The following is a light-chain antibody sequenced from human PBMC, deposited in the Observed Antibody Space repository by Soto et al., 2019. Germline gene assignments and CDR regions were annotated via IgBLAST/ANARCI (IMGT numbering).Light chain of an antibody. CDR3: MQATQSPT. Sequence: DIVMTQTPLSSPVTLGQPAAISCRSSQSLVHSNGHTYLSWLHQRPGQPPRLLIYEVSNRFSGVPDRFSGSGAGTDFTPTISRVEPEDVGIYYCMQATQSPTFGPGTKVDIK. CDR1: QSLVHSNGHTY. CDR2: EVS. J-gene: IGKJ3*01. V-gene: IGKV2-24*01.